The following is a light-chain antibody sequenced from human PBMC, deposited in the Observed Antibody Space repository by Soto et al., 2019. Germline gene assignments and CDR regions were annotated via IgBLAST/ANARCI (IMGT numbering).Light chain of an antibody. CDR2: DAS. V-gene: IGKV3-11*01. Sequence: EIVLTQSPATLSLSPRERATLSCRASQSVGTNFAWYQQKPGQAPRLLIYDASNRATGIPARFSGSGSGTDFTLTISSLEPEDFAVYYCQQRSNWPSTFGGGTKVEIK. J-gene: IGKJ4*01. CDR1: QSVGTN. CDR3: QQRSNWPST.